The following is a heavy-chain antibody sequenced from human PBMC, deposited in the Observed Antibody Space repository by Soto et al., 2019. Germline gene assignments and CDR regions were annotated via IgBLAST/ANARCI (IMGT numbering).Heavy chain of an antibody. Sequence: PSETLSLTCAVSGGSISSGGYSLSWIRQPPGKGLEWIGYIYHSGSTYYNPSLKSRVTISVDRSKNQFSLKLSSVTAADTAVYYCARARIAAAGTRYFDYWGQGTLVTVSS. CDR3: ARARIAAAGTRYFDY. CDR1: GGSISSGGYS. CDR2: IYHSGST. V-gene: IGHV4-30-2*01. D-gene: IGHD6-13*01. J-gene: IGHJ4*02.